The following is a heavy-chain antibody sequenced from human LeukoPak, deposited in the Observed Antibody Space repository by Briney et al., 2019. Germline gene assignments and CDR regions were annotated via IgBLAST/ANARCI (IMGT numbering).Heavy chain of an antibody. D-gene: IGHD4-23*01. CDR2: ISSGGGGT. J-gene: IGHJ4*02. CDR3: ARDIGGKRGFDY. Sequence: GGSLRPSCVASGFTFGSYAMNWVRQAPGKGLEWVSGISSGGGGTYDADSVKGRFTISRDNSKNTLFLQMNSLGAEDTAVYYCARDIGGKRGFDYWGQGTLVTVSS. V-gene: IGHV3-23*01. CDR1: GFTFGSYA.